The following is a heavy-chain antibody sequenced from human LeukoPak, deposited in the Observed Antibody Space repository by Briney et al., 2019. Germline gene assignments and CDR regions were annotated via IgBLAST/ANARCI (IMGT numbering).Heavy chain of an antibody. CDR1: GYTFTIYG. D-gene: IGHD4-17*01. CDR3: AQAALRATPLPFDY. Sequence: ASAQVSCKASGYTFTIYGISWVRQAPGQGLEWMGWISAYNGNTNYAQKLQGRVTMTTDTSTSTAYMELRSLRSDDTAVYYCAQAALRATPLPFDYWGQGTLVTVSS. CDR2: ISAYNGNT. J-gene: IGHJ4*02. V-gene: IGHV1-18*01.